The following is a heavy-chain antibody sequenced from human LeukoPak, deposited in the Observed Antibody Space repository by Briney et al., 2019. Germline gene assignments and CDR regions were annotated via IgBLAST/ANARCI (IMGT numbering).Heavy chain of an antibody. V-gene: IGHV3-21*01. CDR3: AKSITMIVVDY. CDR1: GFTFSSYW. J-gene: IGHJ4*02. CDR2: ISSSSSYI. D-gene: IGHD3-22*01. Sequence: PGGSLRLSCAASGFTFSSYWMSWVRQAPGKGLEWVSSISSSSSYIYYADSVKGRFTISRDNAKNSLYLQMNSLRAEDTAVYYCAKSITMIVVDYWGQGTLVTVSS.